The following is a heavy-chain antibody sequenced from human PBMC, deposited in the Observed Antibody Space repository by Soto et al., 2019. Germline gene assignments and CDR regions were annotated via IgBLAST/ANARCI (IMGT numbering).Heavy chain of an antibody. D-gene: IGHD1-26*01. CDR1: GDSFNDYY. J-gene: IGHJ6*03. Sequence: VQLAQSGAEVKKPGASVKVSCKTSGDSFNDYYIHWVRQAPGQGLEWMGWINPNGGATKYAQKFQGRVTVTRDTSIMTVYMELSSLRSDDTAVYYCARESGGATATLDYYYFYMDVWGKGTTVIVSS. CDR2: INPNGGAT. CDR3: ARESGGATATLDYYYFYMDV. V-gene: IGHV1-2*02.